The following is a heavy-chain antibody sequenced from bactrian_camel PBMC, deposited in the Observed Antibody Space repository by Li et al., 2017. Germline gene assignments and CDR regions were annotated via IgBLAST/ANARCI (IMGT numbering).Heavy chain of an antibody. J-gene: IGHJ6*01. CDR2: LASDGSS. CDR3: AADLASGAYCFSSDRIA. Sequence: HVQLVESGGGSVQAGGSLRLSCAFDAYTPANVRMAWFRQAPGKEREGVASLASDGSSIYANSLKGRFSISKDNAKATVYLEINYLRPEDTAMYYCAADLASGAYCFSSDRIAWGQGTQVTVS. V-gene: IGHV3S53*01. CDR1: AYTPANVR. D-gene: IGHD2*01.